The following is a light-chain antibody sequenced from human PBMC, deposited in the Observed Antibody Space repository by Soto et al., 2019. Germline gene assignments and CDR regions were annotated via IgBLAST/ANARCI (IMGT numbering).Light chain of an antibody. CDR3: SSFTRSSTPYV. V-gene: IGLV2-14*03. Sequence: QSALTQPRSVSGSPGQSLTISCTGTSSDVGGYNYVSWYQQYPGKAPKLMIYDVSNRPSGVSNRFSGSKSGNTASLTISGLQAEDEADYYCSSFTRSSTPYVFGTGTKVTVL. CDR2: DVS. CDR1: SSDVGGYNY. J-gene: IGLJ1*01.